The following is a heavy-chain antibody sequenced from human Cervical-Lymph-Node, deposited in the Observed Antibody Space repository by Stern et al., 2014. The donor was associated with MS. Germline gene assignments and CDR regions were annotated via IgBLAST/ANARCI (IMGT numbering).Heavy chain of an antibody. V-gene: IGHV3-33*01. J-gene: IGHJ6*02. CDR3: ARSSSPSPYYYYGMDV. D-gene: IGHD6-13*01. CDR1: GFTFSSYG. CDR2: ICYDGSNK. Sequence: VQLVESGGGVVQPGRSLRLSCAASGFTFSSYGMHWVRQAPGQGLELVAVICYDGSNKYYADSVKGRFTISKDNSKNTLYLQMNSLRAEDTAVYYCARSSSPSPYYYYGMDVWGQGTTVTVSS.